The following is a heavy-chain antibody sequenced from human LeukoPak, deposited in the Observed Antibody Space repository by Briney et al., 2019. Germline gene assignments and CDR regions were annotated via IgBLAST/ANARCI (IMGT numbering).Heavy chain of an antibody. Sequence: SETLSLTCTVSGGSVSSGSYYWSWIRQPPGKGPEWIGYIYYSGSTNYNPSLKSRVTTSVDTSKNQFSLKVSSVTAADTAVYYCTRNGDYCLDYWGQGTLVTVSS. D-gene: IGHD2-21*01. CDR1: GGSVSSGSYY. CDR2: IYYSGST. J-gene: IGHJ4*02. V-gene: IGHV4-61*01. CDR3: TRNGDYCLDY.